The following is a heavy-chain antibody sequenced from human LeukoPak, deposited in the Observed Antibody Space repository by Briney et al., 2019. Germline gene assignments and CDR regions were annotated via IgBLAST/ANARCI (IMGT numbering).Heavy chain of an antibody. CDR3: ARDLYRIVVVPHYFDY. CDR2: IKNDGSSF. D-gene: IGHD3-22*01. CDR1: GFTFSGYS. V-gene: IGHV3-74*01. Sequence: GGSLRLSCAASGFTFSGYSMNWVRQAPGKGLVWVSRIKNDGSSFTYADSVRGRFTISRDNAKDTLYLQMNSLKAEDTAVYYCARDLYRIVVVPHYFDYWGQGTLVTVSS. J-gene: IGHJ4*02.